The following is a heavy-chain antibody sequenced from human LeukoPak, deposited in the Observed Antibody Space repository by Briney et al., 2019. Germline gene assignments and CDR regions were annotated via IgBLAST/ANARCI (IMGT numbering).Heavy chain of an antibody. J-gene: IGHJ4*02. CDR3: ARAPSYDFWSGPKPLDY. CDR2: MNPNSGNT. Sequence: ASVKVACKASRYTFTSYDINWVRQATGQGLEWMGWMNPNSGNTGYAQKFQGRVTMTRNTSISTAYMELSGLRSEDTAVYYCARAPSYDFWSGPKPLDYWGQGTLVTVSS. D-gene: IGHD3-3*01. CDR1: RYTFTSYD. V-gene: IGHV1-8*01.